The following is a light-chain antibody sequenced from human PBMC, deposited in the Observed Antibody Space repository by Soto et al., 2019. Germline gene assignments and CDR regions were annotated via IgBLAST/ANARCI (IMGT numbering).Light chain of an antibody. Sequence: DIQMTQSPSSLSASVGARVSINCKAGEDIRTSLSWFQHKPVRAPKLLIYGASYLEIGVPSRFRGSGSGTDFTLTISSLQPEDSAIYYCQHYNNPPPFTFGPGTIVAI. CDR1: EDIRTS. V-gene: IGKV1-33*01. CDR2: GAS. CDR3: QHYNNPPPFT. J-gene: IGKJ3*01.